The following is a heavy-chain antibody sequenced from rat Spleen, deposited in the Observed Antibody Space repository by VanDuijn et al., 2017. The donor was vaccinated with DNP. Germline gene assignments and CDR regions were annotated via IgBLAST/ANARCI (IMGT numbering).Heavy chain of an antibody. J-gene: IGHJ1*01. V-gene: IGHV5-19*01. CDR1: GFTFSNYG. CDR3: SRSDGYWYFDF. D-gene: IGHD1-12*02. Sequence: EVQLVESGGGLVQPGRSLKLSCAASGFTFSNYGMHWIRQAPTKGLEWVASISPSGGSTYYRDSVKGRFTVSRDNTKSTLYLQMNSLQTEDTAIYFCSRSDGYWYFDFWGPGTMVTVSS. CDR2: ISPSGGST.